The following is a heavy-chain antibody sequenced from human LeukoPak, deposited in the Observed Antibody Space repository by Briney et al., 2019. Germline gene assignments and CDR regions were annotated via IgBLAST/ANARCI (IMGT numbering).Heavy chain of an antibody. CDR3: ARASLLTHDNWFDP. CDR1: GGSFSGYY. J-gene: IGHJ5*02. Sequence: SETLSLTCAVYGGSFSGYYWSWIRQPPGKGLEWIGYIYYSGSTNYNPSLKSRVTISVDTSKNQFSLKLSSVTAADTAVYYCARASLLTHDNWFDPWGQGTLVTVSS. CDR2: IYYSGST. D-gene: IGHD3-16*01. V-gene: IGHV4-59*01.